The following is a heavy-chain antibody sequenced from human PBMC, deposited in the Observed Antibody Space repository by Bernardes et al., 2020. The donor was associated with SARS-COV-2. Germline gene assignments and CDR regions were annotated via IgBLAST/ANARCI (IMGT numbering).Heavy chain of an antibody. CDR1: GFTVSNTW. D-gene: IGHD3-10*01. CDR3: ARDMVGPYDQ. Sequence: GGSLRLSCAASGFTVSNTWMHWVRQVPGKGLVRVSRISDYGSRTDYADSVKGRFTISRDNAKNTVNLQMNSLRLEDTAVYYCARDMVGPYDQWGQGTLVTVSA. V-gene: IGHV3-74*01. CDR2: ISDYGSRT. J-gene: IGHJ5*02.